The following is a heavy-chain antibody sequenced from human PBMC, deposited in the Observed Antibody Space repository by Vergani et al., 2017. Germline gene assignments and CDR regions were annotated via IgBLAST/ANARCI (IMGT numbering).Heavy chain of an antibody. V-gene: IGHV3-9*01. CDR1: GFTFDDYA. J-gene: IGHJ4*02. D-gene: IGHD2/OR15-2a*01. CDR3: AKDLSRVFTTPDY. Sequence: VQLVESGGGVVQPGRSLRLSCAASGFTFDDYAMHWVRQAPGKGLEWVSGISWNSGSIGYADSVKGRFSISRDNAKNSLYLQMNSLRAEDTALYYCAKDLSRVFTTPDYWGQGTLVTVSS. CDR2: ISWNSGSI.